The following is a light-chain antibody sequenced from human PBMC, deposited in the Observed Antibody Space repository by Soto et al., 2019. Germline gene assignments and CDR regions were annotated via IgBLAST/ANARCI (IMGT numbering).Light chain of an antibody. CDR1: RTDVADGYDY. CDR3: TSYTSSTPFYV. Sequence: SVLTKPASGYGSPGGSSAISSPRVRTDVADGYDYVSWYQQHPGQAPQLIIYDVSNRPSGVSDRFSGSKSGNTASLTISGLQAEDEAEYYCTSYTSSTPFYVFGTGTKAPS. V-gene: IGLV2-14*03. J-gene: IGLJ1*01. CDR2: DVS.